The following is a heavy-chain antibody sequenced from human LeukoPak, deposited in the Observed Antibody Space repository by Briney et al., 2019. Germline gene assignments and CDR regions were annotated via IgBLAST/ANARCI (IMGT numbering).Heavy chain of an antibody. CDR1: GFTFCTHW. Sequence: GGSLRLSCAASGFTFCTHWMYWVRQAPGKKLVWVSRFSGDGSMTSYADSVTGRFTISRDNAKDTLFLKMTSLRVEDTAVYSCASLLTPYHGSGGGGVDVWGQGTTVTVSS. J-gene: IGHJ6*02. CDR2: FSGDGSMT. D-gene: IGHD3-10*01. V-gene: IGHV3-74*01. CDR3: ASLLTPYHGSGGGGVDV.